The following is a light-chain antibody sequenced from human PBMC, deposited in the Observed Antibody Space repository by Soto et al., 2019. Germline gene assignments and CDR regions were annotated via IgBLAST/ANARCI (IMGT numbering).Light chain of an antibody. Sequence: DVQITHSPASWSASVGDRVTITCRASQNIKTYLHWYQQKSGKAPKLLIYSASRLQSGVPSRFTGSGSETDFTLTIDSLQPEDFATYFCQQSYFTPITFGQGTRLEIK. J-gene: IGKJ5*01. CDR2: SAS. CDR3: QQSYFTPIT. V-gene: IGKV1-39*01. CDR1: QNIKTY.